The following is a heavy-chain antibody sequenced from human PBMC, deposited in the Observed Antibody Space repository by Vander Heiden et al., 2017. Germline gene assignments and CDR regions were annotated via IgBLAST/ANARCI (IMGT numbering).Heavy chain of an antibody. D-gene: IGHD3-10*01. Sequence: EVQLVASGGGLVKTGGYLRLSCTASEFIFSSAWIRCVLQAPGKWLEWVGRSKSKADGGTTDYAAPVKDRFTILRDDSKDTLYRQMNSLKTDDTAFYYCTRPYGADHYFDYWGQGALVTVSS. CDR3: TRPYGADHYFDY. CDR2: SKSKADGGTT. J-gene: IGHJ4*02. V-gene: IGHV3-15*01. CDR1: EFIFSSAW.